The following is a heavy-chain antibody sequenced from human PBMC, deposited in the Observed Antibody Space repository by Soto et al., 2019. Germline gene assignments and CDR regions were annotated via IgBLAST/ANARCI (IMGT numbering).Heavy chain of an antibody. V-gene: IGHV3-73*01. Sequence: DVPLEESGGGLVQPGGSLKLSCAASGFSFSDSVMHWVRQVSGKGLEWVGRITSTADTYATAYTASVKGRFTVSSDASQNPAYLQMNSLKTEDWAVVYWTGSPSFAFDIWGQGTMVHVSS. CDR2: ITSTADTYAT. CDR1: GFSFSDSV. D-gene: IGHD3-10*01. CDR3: TGSPSFAFDI. J-gene: IGHJ3*02.